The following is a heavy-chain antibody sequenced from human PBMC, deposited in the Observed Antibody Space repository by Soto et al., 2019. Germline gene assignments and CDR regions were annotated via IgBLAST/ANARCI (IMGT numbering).Heavy chain of an antibody. CDR2: IYYGGTT. CDR1: GGSFSPNC. CDR3: ARLGFYYQSLDP. Sequence: SETLSLTCTVSGGSFSPNCWAWIRQPPGKGLEWIGYIYYGGTTRYNPSLESRVTVSLETSKSQFSLTLSSVTASDTAVYYCARLGFYYQSLDPWGHGTLVTVS. J-gene: IGHJ5*02. V-gene: IGHV4-59*08. D-gene: IGHD2-2*01.